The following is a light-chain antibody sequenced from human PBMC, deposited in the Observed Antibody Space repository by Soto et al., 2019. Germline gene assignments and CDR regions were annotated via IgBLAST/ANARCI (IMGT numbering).Light chain of an antibody. CDR2: GAS. V-gene: IGKV3-15*01. J-gene: IGKJ1*01. CDR1: QAITNN. Sequence: VRPQEPATLSVSPGGRATLSYRARQAITNNVAWYQLKAGQVPRLLIYGASTRAADVPARFSGGGSGTEFTLTISSLQSEDFAEYHCQQYNNWPQTFGQGAKVDTK. CDR3: QQYNNWPQT.